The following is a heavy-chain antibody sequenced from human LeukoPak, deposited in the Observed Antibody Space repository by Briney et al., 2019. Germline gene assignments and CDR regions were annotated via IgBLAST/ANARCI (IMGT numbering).Heavy chain of an antibody. CDR1: GYTFTSYS. D-gene: IGHD3-10*01. V-gene: IGHV1-3*01. Sequence: SVKVSCKASGYTFTSYSMSWVRQAPRQGLEWMGWINAGNGNTKYSQKFQGRITITRDTSASTAYMELSSLRSEDTAVYYCTSFYYGSGSDTFDIWGQGTMVTVSS. CDR2: INAGNGNT. CDR3: TSFYYGSGSDTFDI. J-gene: IGHJ3*02.